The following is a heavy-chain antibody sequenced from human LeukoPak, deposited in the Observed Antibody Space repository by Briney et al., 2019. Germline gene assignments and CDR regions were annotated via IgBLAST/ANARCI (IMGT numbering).Heavy chain of an antibody. CDR3: ARKRYYYDSSGYYDFDY. CDR2: ISTYNGNT. CDR1: GYTFTSYG. Sequence: ASVKVSFKGSGYTFTSYGISWVRQAPGQGLEWMGWISTYNGNTNYAQKFQGRVTMTTGTSTSTAYMELRSLRSDDTAVYYCARKRYYYDSSGYYDFDYWGQGTLVTVSS. J-gene: IGHJ4*02. V-gene: IGHV1-18*01. D-gene: IGHD3-22*01.